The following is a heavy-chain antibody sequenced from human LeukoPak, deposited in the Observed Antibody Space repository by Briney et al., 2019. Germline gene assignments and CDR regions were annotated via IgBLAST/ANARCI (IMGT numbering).Heavy chain of an antibody. Sequence: AGGSLRLSCAASGFTFSSYSMNWVRQAPGKGLEWVSSISSSSSYIYYADSVKGRFTISRDNAKNSLYLQMNSLRAEDTAVYYCARDLSTDYDILTGQNWFDPWGQETLVTVSS. CDR1: GFTFSSYS. V-gene: IGHV3-21*01. CDR2: ISSSSSYI. CDR3: ARDLSTDYDILTGQNWFDP. D-gene: IGHD3-9*01. J-gene: IGHJ5*02.